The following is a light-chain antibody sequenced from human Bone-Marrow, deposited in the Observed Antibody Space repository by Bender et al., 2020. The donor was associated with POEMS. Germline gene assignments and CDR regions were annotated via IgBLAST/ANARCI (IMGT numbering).Light chain of an antibody. CDR3: CSYSTSGILL. CDR1: SNDVGNYDL. V-gene: IGLV2-23*02. J-gene: IGLJ2*01. Sequence: QSALTQPASVSGSPGQSITISCTGTSNDVGNYDLVSWYQQHPGKAPKLIIFEVRKRPSSVSNRFSASKSGNTASLTISGLQPEDEADYYCCSYSTSGILLFGGGTKLTVL. CDR2: EVR.